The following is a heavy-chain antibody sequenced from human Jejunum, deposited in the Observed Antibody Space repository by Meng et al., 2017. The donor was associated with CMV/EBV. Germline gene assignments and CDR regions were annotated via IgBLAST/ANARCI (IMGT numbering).Heavy chain of an antibody. Sequence: ASAVAVYNYAIGWVRQAPGQGLEWMGRIIPILGKATYAPKFQGRATITADKFTGTSFLDLSSLRSEDTAVYFCARVTTFYYALDVWGQGTTVTVSS. CDR2: IIPILGKA. CDR3: ARVTTFYYALDV. J-gene: IGHJ6*02. V-gene: IGHV1-69*04. D-gene: IGHD1-1*01. CDR1: AVAVYNYA.